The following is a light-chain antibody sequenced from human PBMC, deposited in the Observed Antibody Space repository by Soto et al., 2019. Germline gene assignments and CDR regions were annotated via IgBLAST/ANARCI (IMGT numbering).Light chain of an antibody. CDR3: QQYNDWSPYT. J-gene: IGKJ5*01. V-gene: IGKV3-15*01. CDR2: GAS. CDR1: QSASSN. Sequence: IMWTPSPGTMSLAPGARATLSCRVSQSASSNLAWCQQNPRQTPRLLLSGASTRAQSSAARFSGSGSGTNFTLSIIGLQSADFAVYYCQQYNDWSPYTFGQGTRLENK.